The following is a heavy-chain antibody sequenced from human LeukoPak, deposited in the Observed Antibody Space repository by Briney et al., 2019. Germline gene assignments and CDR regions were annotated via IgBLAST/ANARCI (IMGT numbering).Heavy chain of an antibody. D-gene: IGHD2-8*02. Sequence: PRGSLRFSCAASGFTFSSFAMTWVRQAPGRGLEWVSTVSGSAGRTDYADSVKGRFTISRDNLKNTLYLQMNGLRAEDTAVYYCAKNRGHCVDGVCHNYYYMDVWGRGTTVTVS. CDR3: AKNRGHCVDGVCHNYYYMDV. CDR2: VSGSAGRT. J-gene: IGHJ6*03. V-gene: IGHV3-23*01. CDR1: GFTFSSFA.